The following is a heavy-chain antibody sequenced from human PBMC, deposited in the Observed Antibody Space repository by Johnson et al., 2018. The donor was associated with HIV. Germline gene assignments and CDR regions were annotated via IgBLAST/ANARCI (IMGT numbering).Heavy chain of an antibody. J-gene: IGHJ3*02. D-gene: IGHD1-26*01. Sequence: QVQLVESGGGVVQPGRSLRLACVTSGFSIGNYAMHWVRQAPGKGLAWVAAISKVGSIKSYADPLRAQFTISRDNSKNTLYLQMTSLRAEDTAVYHCARDRIVGADYDAFDIWGQGTMVTVSS. V-gene: IGHV3-30*04. CDR2: ISKVGSIK. CDR3: ARDRIVGADYDAFDI. CDR1: GFSIGNYA.